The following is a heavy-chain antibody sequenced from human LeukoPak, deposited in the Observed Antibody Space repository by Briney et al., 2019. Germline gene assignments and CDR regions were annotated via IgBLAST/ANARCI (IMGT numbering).Heavy chain of an antibody. CDR2: IGDSGGHT. D-gene: IGHD3-22*01. Sequence: GGSLRLSCVASGFTFSSSSMSWVRQAPGKELEWVSGIGDSGGHTYYADSVKGRFTISRDNSKNTLYLRMNSLRVEDTAVYYCAKDRPSSSGYFYSRGWFDPWGQGTLVTVSS. V-gene: IGHV3-23*01. CDR3: AKDRPSSSGYFYSRGWFDP. CDR1: GFTFSSSS. J-gene: IGHJ5*02.